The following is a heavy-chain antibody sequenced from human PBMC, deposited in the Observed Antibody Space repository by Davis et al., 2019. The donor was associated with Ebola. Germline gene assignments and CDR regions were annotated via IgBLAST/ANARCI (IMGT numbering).Heavy chain of an antibody. V-gene: IGHV3-30*19. CDR3: VKVLSGSYHLDFDY. D-gene: IGHD1-26*01. CDR2: ISYDGSNK. Sequence: GESLKISCAASGFTFSSYGMHWVRQAPGKGLEWVAVISYDGSNKYYADSVKGRFTISRDNSKNTLYLQMNSLRAEDTAVYYCVKVLSGSYHLDFDYWGQGTLVTVSS. CDR1: GFTFSSYG. J-gene: IGHJ4*02.